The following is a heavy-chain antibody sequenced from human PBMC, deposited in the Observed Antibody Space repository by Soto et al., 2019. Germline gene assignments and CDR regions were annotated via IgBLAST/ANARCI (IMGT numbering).Heavy chain of an antibody. V-gene: IGHV3-15*01. J-gene: IGHJ4*02. D-gene: IGHD3-22*01. CDR1: KFTFSYAW. Sequence: EVQLVESGGGLVKPGESLRLSCVASKFTFSYAWMSWVRQAPGKGLEWVGRIKATADGGTTDYAAPVKGRFIISRDDSKNTLFLQMSGLRTEDTARYYCTTDDTSGYYFQYWGQGTLVSVSS. CDR3: TTDDTSGYYFQY. CDR2: IKATADGGTT.